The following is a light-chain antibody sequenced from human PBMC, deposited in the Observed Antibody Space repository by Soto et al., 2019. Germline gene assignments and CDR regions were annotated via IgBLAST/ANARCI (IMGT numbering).Light chain of an antibody. CDR2: YIS. V-gene: IGKV3D-15*01. Sequence: EIVITQPPATLSVSPVETASPSRRASQSAGNFLAWYQQKPGQAPRLLIYYISTRATGIPARFSGSGSGTGFTLTINSLQSEDSAVYYCQQHNQWPITFGQGTRLEIK. J-gene: IGKJ5*01. CDR1: QSAGNF. CDR3: QQHNQWPIT.